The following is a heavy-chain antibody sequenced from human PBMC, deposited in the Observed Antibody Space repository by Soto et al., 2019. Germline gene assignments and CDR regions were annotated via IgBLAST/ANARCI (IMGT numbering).Heavy chain of an antibody. CDR2: IYYSGST. CDR1: GGSISSYY. Sequence: SETLSLTCTVSGGSISSYYWSWIRQPPGKGLEWIGYIYYSGSTNYNPSLKSRVTISVDTSKNQFSLKLSSVTAADTAVYYCARVRARLSRIVGATGGFDYWGKGTLVTVYS. D-gene: IGHD1-26*01. CDR3: ARVRARLSRIVGATGGFDY. V-gene: IGHV4-59*12. J-gene: IGHJ4*02.